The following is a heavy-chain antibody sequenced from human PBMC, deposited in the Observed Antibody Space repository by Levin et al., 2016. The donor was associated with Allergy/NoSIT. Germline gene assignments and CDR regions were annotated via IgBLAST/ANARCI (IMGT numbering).Heavy chain of an antibody. V-gene: IGHV3-15*01. Sequence: GGSLRLSCAASGFTFSNAWMSWVRQAPGKGLEWVGRIKSKTDGGTTDYAAPVKGRFTISRDDSKNTLYLQMNSLKTEDTAVYYCTTGDSSSWYFNYYYYMDVWGKGTTVTVSS. CDR2: IKSKTDGGTT. CDR3: TTGDSSSWYFNYYYYMDV. D-gene: IGHD6-13*01. CDR1: GFTFSNAW. J-gene: IGHJ6*03.